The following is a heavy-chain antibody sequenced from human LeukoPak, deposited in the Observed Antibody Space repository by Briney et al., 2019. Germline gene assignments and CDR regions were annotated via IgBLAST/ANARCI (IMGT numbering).Heavy chain of an antibody. CDR1: GASISSYY. Sequence: PSETLSLTCTVSGASISSYYCNWIRQPPGKGLEWIGYIYYTGSTNHNPSLKSRVSISVDTSKSQFSLKLSSVTAADTAVYYCARNGCSGGSCYSGHNWFDPWGQGTLVTVSS. J-gene: IGHJ5*02. V-gene: IGHV4-59*12. CDR2: IYYTGST. D-gene: IGHD2-15*01. CDR3: ARNGCSGGSCYSGHNWFDP.